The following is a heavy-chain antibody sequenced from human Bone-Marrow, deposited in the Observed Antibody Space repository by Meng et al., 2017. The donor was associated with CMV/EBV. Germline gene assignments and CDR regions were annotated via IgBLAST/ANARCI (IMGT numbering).Heavy chain of an antibody. V-gene: IGHV1-18*01. CDR3: ARDCSSASCYFFP. CDR2: ISAYNGNT. CDR1: GYTFTDYG. D-gene: IGHD2-2*01. Sequence: ASVKVSCKPSGYTFTDYGISWVRQAPGQGLEWMGWISAYNGNTDYAQKVQGRVTMTTDTSTSTAYMELRSLRSDDTAVYYCARDCSSASCYFFPWGQGTKVTVSS. J-gene: IGHJ3*01.